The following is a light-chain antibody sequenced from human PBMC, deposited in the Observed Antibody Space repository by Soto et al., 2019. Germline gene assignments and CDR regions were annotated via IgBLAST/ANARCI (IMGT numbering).Light chain of an antibody. CDR1: QSVSRSY. CDR2: CGS. CDR3: RQRNTCPPIT. V-gene: IGKV3D-20*02. J-gene: IGKJ5*01. Sequence: EIVVTQSPATLSLSPGDRATLSCRASQSVSRSYLGGYQQKPGEAPRRLLYCGSIRAAGVPDGLSGSGSGGEFTLTTSRLEPADFAIYYCRQRNTCPPITFGQGTRLEIK.